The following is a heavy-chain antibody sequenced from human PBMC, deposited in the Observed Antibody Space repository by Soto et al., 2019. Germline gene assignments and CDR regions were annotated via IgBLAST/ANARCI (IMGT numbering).Heavy chain of an antibody. D-gene: IGHD2-21*02. CDR3: ARESRDGGNSRVGYYGMDV. V-gene: IGHV1-69*13. CDR2: IIPIFGTA. J-gene: IGHJ6*02. CDR1: GGTFSSYA. Sequence: SVKVSCKASGGTFSSYAISWVRQAPGQGLERMGGIIPIFGTANYAQKFQGRVTITADESTSTAYMELSSLRSEDTAVYYCARESRDGGNSRVGYYGMDVWGQGTTVTVSS.